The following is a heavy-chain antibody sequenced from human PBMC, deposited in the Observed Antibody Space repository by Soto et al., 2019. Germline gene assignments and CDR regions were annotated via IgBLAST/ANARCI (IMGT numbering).Heavy chain of an antibody. J-gene: IGHJ4*02. CDR2: INSDGSST. Sequence: EVQLVESGGGLVQPGESLRLSCAASGFTFSSYWMHWVRQAPGKGLVWVSRINSDGSSTSYAGSVKGRFTISRDNAKNTVYLQMNSLRAEDTAVYYGVRTSLVVAAATREDYWGQGTLVTVSS. V-gene: IGHV3-74*01. D-gene: IGHD2-15*01. CDR1: GFTFSSYW. CDR3: VRTSLVVAAATREDY.